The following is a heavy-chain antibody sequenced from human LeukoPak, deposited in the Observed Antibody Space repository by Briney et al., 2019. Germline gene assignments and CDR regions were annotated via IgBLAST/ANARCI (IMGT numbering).Heavy chain of an antibody. J-gene: IGHJ4*02. CDR1: GFTFSSYAM. CDR3: AREKAGLDY. CDR2: IYHSGST. D-gene: IGHD6-19*01. Sequence: GSLRLSCAASGFTFSSYAMSWVRQPPGKGLEWIGEIYHSGSTNYNPSLKSRVTISVDKSKNQFSLQLNSVTPEDTAVYYCAREKAGLDYWGQGTLVTVSS. V-gene: IGHV4-4*02.